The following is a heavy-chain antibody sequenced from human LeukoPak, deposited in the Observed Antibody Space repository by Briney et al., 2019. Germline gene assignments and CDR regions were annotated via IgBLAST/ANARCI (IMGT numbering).Heavy chain of an antibody. CDR2: IYYSGST. J-gene: IGHJ4*02. V-gene: IGHV4-59*01. CDR1: GGSISSYY. Sequence: SETLFLTCTVSGGSISSYYWSWIRQPPGKGLEWIGYIYYSGSTNYNPSLKSRVTISVDTSKNQFSLKLSSVTAADTAVYYCARVRDGYNSDWGQGTLVTVSS. D-gene: IGHD5-24*01. CDR3: ARVRDGYNSD.